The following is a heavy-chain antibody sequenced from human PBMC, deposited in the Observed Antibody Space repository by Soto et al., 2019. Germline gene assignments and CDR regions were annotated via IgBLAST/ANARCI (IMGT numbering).Heavy chain of an antibody. V-gene: IGHV4-34*01. CDR3: ARLINYCTNGVCYRSPNWFYP. CDR2: INHSGST. CDR1: GGSFSGYY. J-gene: IGHJ5*02. D-gene: IGHD2-8*01. Sequence: SSETLSLTCAVYGGSFSGYYWSWIRQPPGKGLEWIGEINHSGSTNYNPSLKSRVTISVDTSKNQFSLKLSSVTAADTAVYYCARLINYCTNGVCYRSPNWFYPWGQGTLVTVSS.